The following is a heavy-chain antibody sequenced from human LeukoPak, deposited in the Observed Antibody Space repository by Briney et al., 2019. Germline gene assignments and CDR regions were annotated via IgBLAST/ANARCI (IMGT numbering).Heavy chain of an antibody. CDR1: GFTFSSYG. CDR2: IWYDGSNK. Sequence: GRSLRLSCAASGFTFSSYGMHWVRQAPGKGLEWVAVIWYDGSNKYYADSVKGRLTISRDNSKNTLYLQMNSLRAEDTAVYYCARAPVAGTYYFDYWGQGTLVTVSS. D-gene: IGHD6-19*01. CDR3: ARAPVAGTYYFDY. V-gene: IGHV3-33*01. J-gene: IGHJ4*02.